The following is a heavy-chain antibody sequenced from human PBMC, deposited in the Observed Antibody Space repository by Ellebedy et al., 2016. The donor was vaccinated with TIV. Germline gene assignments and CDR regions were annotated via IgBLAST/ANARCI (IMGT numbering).Heavy chain of an antibody. V-gene: IGHV4-59*08. D-gene: IGHD3-10*01. Sequence: MPSESLSLTCTVSGGSISSYYWSWIRQPPGKGLEWIGYIYYSGSTNYNPSLKSRVTISVDTSKNQFSLKLSSVTAADTAVYYCARLLYYYGSGSYYTHYYYGMDVWGQGTTVTVSS. CDR3: ARLLYYYGSGSYYTHYYYGMDV. CDR1: GGSISSYY. CDR2: IYYSGST. J-gene: IGHJ6*02.